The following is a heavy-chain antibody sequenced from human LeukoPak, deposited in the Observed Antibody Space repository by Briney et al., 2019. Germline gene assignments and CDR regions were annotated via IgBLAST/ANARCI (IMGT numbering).Heavy chain of an antibody. CDR1: GGSISSSHYY. Sequence: SETLSLTCTVSGGSISSSHYYWGWVRQPPGRGLEWIGNMYFSGSTYYNPSLKSRVTLSVDTSKNQFSLELNSVTAADTAVYFCATTRLLYTDYYWYFDLWGRGTLVTVST. D-gene: IGHD3-9*01. CDR2: MYFSGST. J-gene: IGHJ2*01. CDR3: ATTRLLYTDYYWYFDL. V-gene: IGHV4-39*01.